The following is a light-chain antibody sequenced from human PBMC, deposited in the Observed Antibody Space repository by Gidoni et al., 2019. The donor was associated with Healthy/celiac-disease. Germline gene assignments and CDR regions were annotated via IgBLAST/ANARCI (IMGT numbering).Light chain of an antibody. J-gene: IGKJ4*01. CDR3: QQRSDWPLT. CDR2: DAS. Sequence: PPTLSLSPGESATLSCRASRTVSSYLAWYQQKPGQAPRLLIFDASNRATGIPARFSGSGSGTDFTLTISSLEPEDFAVYYCQQRSDWPLTFGGGTKVEI. CDR1: RTVSSY. V-gene: IGKV3-11*01.